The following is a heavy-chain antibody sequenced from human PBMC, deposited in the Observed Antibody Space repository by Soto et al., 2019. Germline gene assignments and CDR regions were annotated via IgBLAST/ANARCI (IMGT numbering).Heavy chain of an antibody. CDR3: ASSYGYDFWSGYSGTWLLGYGMDV. Sequence: GESLKISCKGSGYSFTSYWISWVRQMPGKGLEWMGRIDPSDSYTNYSPSFQGHVTISAGKSISTAYLQWSSLKASDTAMYYCASSYGYDFWSGYSGTWLLGYGMDVWGQGTTVT. CDR2: IDPSDSYT. D-gene: IGHD3-3*01. V-gene: IGHV5-10-1*01. CDR1: GYSFTSYW. J-gene: IGHJ6*02.